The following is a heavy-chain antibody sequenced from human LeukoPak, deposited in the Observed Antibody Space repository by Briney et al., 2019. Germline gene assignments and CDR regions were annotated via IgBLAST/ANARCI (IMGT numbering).Heavy chain of an antibody. V-gene: IGHV4-39*01. J-gene: IGHJ5*02. CDR2: MYYSGST. CDR3: ARSNSGSSSWFDP. D-gene: IGHD1-26*01. CDR1: GGSISSSTYY. Sequence: SETLSLTCTVSGGSISSSTYYWGWIRQPPGKGLEWIGSMYYSGSTYYNPSLKSRVTISVDTSKNQFSLRLRFVTAADTAVYFCARSNSGSSSWFDPWGQGTLVTVSS.